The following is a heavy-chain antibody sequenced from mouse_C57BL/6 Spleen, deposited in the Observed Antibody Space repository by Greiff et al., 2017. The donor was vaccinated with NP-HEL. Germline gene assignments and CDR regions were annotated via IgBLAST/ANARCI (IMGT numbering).Heavy chain of an antibody. J-gene: IGHJ1*03. CDR2: INPNNGGT. V-gene: IGHV1-18*01. CDR1: GYTFTDYN. D-gene: IGHD1-1*01. Sequence: VQLQQSGPELVKPGASVKIPCKASGYTFTDYNMDWVKQSHGKSLEWIGDINPNNGGTIYNQKFKGKATLTVDKSSSTAYMELRSLTSEDTAVYYCARNYYGSSYSGYFDVWGTGTTVTVSS. CDR3: ARNYYGSSYSGYFDV.